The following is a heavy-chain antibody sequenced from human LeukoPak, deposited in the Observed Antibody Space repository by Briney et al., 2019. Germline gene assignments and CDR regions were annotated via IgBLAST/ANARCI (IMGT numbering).Heavy chain of an antibody. CDR1: GGXISSYY. D-gene: IGHD4-17*01. V-gene: IGHV4-39*01. Sequence: PSDTLSLTCTVSGGXISSYYCGWIRQPPGKGLEWIGSIYYSGSTYYNPSLKSRVTISVDTSKNQFSLKLSSVTAADTAVYYCARGTDDSYGDYWFDPWGQGTLVTVSS. J-gene: IGHJ5*02. CDR3: ARGTDDSYGDYWFDP. CDR2: IYYSGST.